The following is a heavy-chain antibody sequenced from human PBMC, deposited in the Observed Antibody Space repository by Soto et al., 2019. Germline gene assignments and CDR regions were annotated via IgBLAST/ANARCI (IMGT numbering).Heavy chain of an antibody. J-gene: IGHJ4*02. CDR2: INPNSGGT. CDR3: ARAPPISGSYWYYFYY. Sequence: ASVKVSCKASGYTFTGYYMHWVRQAPGQGLEWMGWINPNSGGTNYAQKFQGWVTMTRDTSISTAYMELSRLRSDDTAVYYCARAPPISGSYWYYFYYWGQGTLVTVSS. CDR1: GYTFTGYY. D-gene: IGHD1-26*01. V-gene: IGHV1-2*04.